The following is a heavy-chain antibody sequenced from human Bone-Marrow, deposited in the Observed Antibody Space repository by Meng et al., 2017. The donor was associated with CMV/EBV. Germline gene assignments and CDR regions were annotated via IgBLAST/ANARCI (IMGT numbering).Heavy chain of an antibody. CDR1: GYSFTSYW. Sequence: GESLKISCAGFGYSFTSYWIGWVRQKPGKGLEWMGIIYPNDFHTKYSPPFQGQVIISADTSISTAYLQWTSLTSSDTAVYYWATQRGLPYGMDVWGQGTTVTVSS. CDR3: ATQRGLPYGMDV. J-gene: IGHJ6*02. V-gene: IGHV5-51*01. CDR2: IYPNDFHT.